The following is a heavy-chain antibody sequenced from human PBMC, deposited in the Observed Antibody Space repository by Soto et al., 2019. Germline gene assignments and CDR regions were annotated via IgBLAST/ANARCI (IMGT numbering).Heavy chain of an antibody. J-gene: IGHJ4*02. CDR2: IYSGGST. Sequence: GGSLRLSCAASGFTVSSNYMSWVRQAPGKGLEWVSVIYSGGSTYYADSVRGRFTISRDNSKNTLYLQMNRLSAEDTAIYYCVKGSGSGYGTPLDSWGQGTLVTVSS. V-gene: IGHV3-53*01. CDR3: VKGSGSGYGTPLDS. D-gene: IGHD1-1*01. CDR1: GFTVSSNY.